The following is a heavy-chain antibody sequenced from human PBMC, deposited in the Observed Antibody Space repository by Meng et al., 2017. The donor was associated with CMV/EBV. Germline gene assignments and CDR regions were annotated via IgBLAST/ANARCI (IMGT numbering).Heavy chain of an antibody. CDR1: GGTFSSYA. CDR3: ATKEGEFWSGYYPDYYGMDV. D-gene: IGHD3-3*01. Sequence: SVKVSCKASGGTFSSYAISWVRQAPGQGLEWMGGIIPIFGTANYAQKFQGRVTITTDESTSTAYMELSSLRSEDTAVYYCATKEGEFWSGYYPDYYGMDVWGQGTTVTVSS. J-gene: IGHJ6*02. V-gene: IGHV1-69*05. CDR2: IIPIFGTA.